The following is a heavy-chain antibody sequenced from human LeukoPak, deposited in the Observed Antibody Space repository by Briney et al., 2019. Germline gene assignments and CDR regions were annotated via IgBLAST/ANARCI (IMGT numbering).Heavy chain of an antibody. CDR3: ARTVHGGSGWYYFDY. Sequence: PSETLSLTCTVSGGSISSCYWSSIRQPPGKGLEWIGYIYYSGSTNYNPSLKSRVTISVDTSKNQFSLKLSSVTAADTAVYYCARTVHGGSGWYYFDYWGQGALVTVSS. CDR1: GGSISSCY. V-gene: IGHV4-59*01. D-gene: IGHD6-19*01. CDR2: IYYSGST. J-gene: IGHJ4*02.